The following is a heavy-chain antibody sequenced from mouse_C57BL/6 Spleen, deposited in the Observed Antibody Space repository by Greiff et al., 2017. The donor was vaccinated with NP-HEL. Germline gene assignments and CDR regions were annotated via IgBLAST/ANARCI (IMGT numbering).Heavy chain of an antibody. Sequence: QVQLKESGPELVKPGASVKISCKASGYAFSSSWMNWVKQRPGKGLEWIGRIYPGDGDTNYNGKFKGKATLTADKSSSTAYMQLSSLTSEDSAVYFCAIHYDYWYFDVWGTGTTVTVSS. CDR1: GYAFSSSW. D-gene: IGHD2-4*01. J-gene: IGHJ1*03. CDR3: AIHYDYWYFDV. CDR2: IYPGDGDT. V-gene: IGHV1-82*01.